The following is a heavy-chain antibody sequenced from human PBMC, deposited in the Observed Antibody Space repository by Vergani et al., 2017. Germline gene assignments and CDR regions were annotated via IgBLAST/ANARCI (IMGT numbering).Heavy chain of an antibody. CDR2: IKHSGSP. CDR1: GGSFSVYY. D-gene: IGHD5-18*01. CDR3: ARDRVNGYSYEGYYGMDV. Sequence: QVQLQQWGAGLLKPSDTLSLTCAVYGGSFSVYYWSGIRQPPGRGLEWIGEIKHSGSPNYNPSLKSRVTISVDTSKNQFSLKRSSVTAADTAVYYWARDRVNGYSYEGYYGMDVWGQGP. V-gene: IGHV4-34*01. J-gene: IGHJ6*02.